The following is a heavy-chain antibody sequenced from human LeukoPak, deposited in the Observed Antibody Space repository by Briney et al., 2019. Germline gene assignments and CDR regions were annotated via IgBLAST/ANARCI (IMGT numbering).Heavy chain of an antibody. J-gene: IGHJ5*02. V-gene: IGHV4-34*01. CDR1: DGSFSGYY. D-gene: IGHD1-26*01. CDR2: INHSGST. Sequence: SETLSLTCAVYDGSFSGYYWSWIRQPPGKGLEWIGEINHSGSTNYNPSLMSRVTISVDTSMNQFSLRLSSVTAADTAVYYCARGPDSGSYYAWFDPWGQGTLVTVSS. CDR3: ARGPDSGSYYAWFDP.